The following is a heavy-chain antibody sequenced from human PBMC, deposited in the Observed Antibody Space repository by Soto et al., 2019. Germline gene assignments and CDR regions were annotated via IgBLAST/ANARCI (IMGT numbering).Heavy chain of an antibody. CDR3: AKDGSGTYYNVGLDGLDV. J-gene: IGHJ6*02. CDR1: GFTFSDYA. CDR2: ISGSGGGT. V-gene: IGHV3-23*01. D-gene: IGHD3-10*01. Sequence: EVQLLESGGGLVQPGGSLRLSCVASGFTFSDYAMSWVRQAPGKGLKWVSAISGSGGGTYYADSVKGRFTISRDRSGNTMYLQMNSLTVEDTAVYYCAKDGSGTYYNVGLDGLDVWGQGTKVTISS.